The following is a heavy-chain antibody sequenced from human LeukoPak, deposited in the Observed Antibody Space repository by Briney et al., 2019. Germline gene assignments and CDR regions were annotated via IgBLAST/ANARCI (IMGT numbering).Heavy chain of an antibody. Sequence: ASVKVSFKASGYTFTSYDINWVRQAPGQGLEWMGWMNPNSGNTGYAQKFQGRVTMTRNTSISTAYMELSSLRSEDTAVYYCARVKISGYDFWSGQKRKYYFDYWGQGTLVTVSS. V-gene: IGHV1-8*01. J-gene: IGHJ4*02. CDR3: ARVKISGYDFWSGQKRKYYFDY. CDR1: GYTFTSYD. D-gene: IGHD3-3*01. CDR2: MNPNSGNT.